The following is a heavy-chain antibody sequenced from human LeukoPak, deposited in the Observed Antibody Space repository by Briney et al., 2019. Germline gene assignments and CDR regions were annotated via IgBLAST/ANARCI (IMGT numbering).Heavy chain of an antibody. D-gene: IGHD3-9*01. V-gene: IGHV4-59*08. CDR1: GGSISSYY. CDR2: IYYSGST. J-gene: IGHJ4*02. CDR3: ARHVFSGLRYFDWLFDY. Sequence: SETLSLTCTVSGGSISSYYWSWIRQPPGKGLEWIGCIYYSGSTNYNPSLKSRVTISVDTSKNQFSLKLSSVTAADTAVYYCARHVFSGLRYFDWLFDYWGQGTLVTVHS.